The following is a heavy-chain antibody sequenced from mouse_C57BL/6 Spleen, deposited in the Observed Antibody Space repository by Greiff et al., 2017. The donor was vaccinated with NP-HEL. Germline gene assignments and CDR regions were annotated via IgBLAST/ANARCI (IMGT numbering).Heavy chain of an antibody. J-gene: IGHJ4*01. Sequence: VQLQQSGPELVKPGASVKISCKASGYSFTGYYMNWVKQSPEKSLEWIGEINPSTGGTTYNQKFKAKATLTVDKSSSTAYMQLKSLTSEDSAVYYCAGSNYGNYAMDYWGQGTSVTVSS. CDR2: INPSTGGT. CDR1: GYSFTGYY. CDR3: AGSNYGNYAMDY. V-gene: IGHV1-42*01. D-gene: IGHD2-5*01.